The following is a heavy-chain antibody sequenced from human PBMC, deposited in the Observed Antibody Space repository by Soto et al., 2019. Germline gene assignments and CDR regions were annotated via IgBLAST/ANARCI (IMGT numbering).Heavy chain of an antibody. CDR3: ARGNSGDDDEFDY. J-gene: IGHJ4*02. Sequence: ASVKVSCKASGYTFTGYYIHWVRQAPGQGLEWMGWVNPNSGGTGYAQRFQGRVTMTRDTSINSVYMELSRLRSDDTATYYCARGNSGDDDEFDYWGQGTPVTVSS. CDR1: GYTFTGYY. V-gene: IGHV1-2*02. CDR2: VNPNSGGT. D-gene: IGHD5-12*01.